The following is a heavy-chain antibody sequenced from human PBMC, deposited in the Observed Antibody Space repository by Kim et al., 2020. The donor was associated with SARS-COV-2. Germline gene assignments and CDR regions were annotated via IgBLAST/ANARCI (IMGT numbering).Heavy chain of an antibody. D-gene: IGHD3-22*01. CDR2: ISAYNGNT. J-gene: IGHJ4*02. Sequence: ASVKVSCKASGYTFTSYGISWVRQAPGQGLEWMGWISAYNGNTNYAQKLQGRVTMTTDTSTSTAYMELRSLRSDDTAVYYCAREGFYDSSGTYYFDYWGQGTLVTVSS. CDR3: AREGFYDSSGTYYFDY. CDR1: GYTFTSYG. V-gene: IGHV1-18*01.